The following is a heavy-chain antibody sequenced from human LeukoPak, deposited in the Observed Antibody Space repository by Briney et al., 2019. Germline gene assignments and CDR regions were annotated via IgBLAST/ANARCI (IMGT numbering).Heavy chain of an antibody. CDR3: ARARCGGDCYSDAFDI. Sequence: SETLSLTSTVPGGSISSYYWSWIRQPLGKGLERIGYLYSSGTTNYTPSLNSQVTISVDTSKNQFSLKLSSVTAADTAVYYCARARCGGDCYSDAFDIWGQGTMVTVSS. V-gene: IGHV4-59*01. CDR2: LYSSGTT. D-gene: IGHD2-21*02. J-gene: IGHJ3*02. CDR1: GGSISSYY.